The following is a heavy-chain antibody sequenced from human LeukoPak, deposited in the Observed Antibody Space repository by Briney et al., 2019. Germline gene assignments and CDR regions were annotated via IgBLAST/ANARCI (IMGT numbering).Heavy chain of an antibody. V-gene: IGHV4-39*07. Sequence: SETLSLTCTVSGPSISSSSYYWGWLRRPPGKGLEWIGRIYYSGSTYYSPSLKSRVTISVDTSKNQSSLKLSSVTAADTTVYYCARESRRDYGDLNWFDPWGQGTLVTVSS. CDR3: ARESRRDYGDLNWFDP. CDR2: IYYSGST. J-gene: IGHJ5*02. D-gene: IGHD4-17*01. CDR1: GPSISSSSYY.